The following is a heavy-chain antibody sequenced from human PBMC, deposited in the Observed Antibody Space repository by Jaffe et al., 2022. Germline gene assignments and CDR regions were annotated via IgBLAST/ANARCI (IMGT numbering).Heavy chain of an antibody. CDR3: ARGRDYYDSSGYYPPRFAFDI. CDR1: GGTFSSYA. CDR2: IIPIFGTA. J-gene: IGHJ3*02. D-gene: IGHD3-22*01. Sequence: QVQLVQSGAEVKKPGSSVKVSCKASGGTFSSYAISWVRQAPGQGLEWMGGIIPIFGTANYAQKFQGRVTITTDESTSTAYMELSSLRSEDTAVYYCARGRDYYDSSGYYPPRFAFDIWGQGTMVTVSS. V-gene: IGHV1-69*05.